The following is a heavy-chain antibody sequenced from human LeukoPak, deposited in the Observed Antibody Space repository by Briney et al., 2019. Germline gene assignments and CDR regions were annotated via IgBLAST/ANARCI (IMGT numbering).Heavy chain of an antibody. CDR3: AKSTGYSTTGRDFDS. Sequence: GGSLRLSCAASGFTFSSYAMSWVRQAPGKGLEWVSDISGGGATTFYVDSVKGRFTISRDNSKNTLYLQLGSLRAEDTAVYYCAKSTGYSTTGRDFDSWGRGTLVTVSS. V-gene: IGHV3-23*01. D-gene: IGHD6-13*01. CDR1: GFTFSSYA. J-gene: IGHJ4*02. CDR2: ISGGGATT.